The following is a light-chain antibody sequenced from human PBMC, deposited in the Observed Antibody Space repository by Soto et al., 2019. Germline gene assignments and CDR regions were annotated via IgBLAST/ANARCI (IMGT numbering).Light chain of an antibody. CDR2: AAS. V-gene: IGKV1-8*01. J-gene: IGKJ2*01. CDR1: QGISSY. Sequence: AIRMTQSPSSLSASTGERVTITCRASQGISSYLAWYQQKPGKAPKLLIYAASTLQSGVPSRFSGSGSGTDFTLTISCLQSEDFATYYCQQYYSYQYTFGQGTKLEIK. CDR3: QQYYSYQYT.